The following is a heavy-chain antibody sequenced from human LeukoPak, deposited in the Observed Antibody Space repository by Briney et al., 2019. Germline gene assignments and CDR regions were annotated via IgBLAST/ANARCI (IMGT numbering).Heavy chain of an antibody. J-gene: IGHJ4*02. CDR1: GYSFTSYY. V-gene: IGHV1-24*01. CDR2: FDPEDGET. CDR3: APARYSSPTSYYFDY. D-gene: IGHD6-13*01. Sequence: ASVKVSCKASGYSFTSYYMHWVRQAPGKGLEWMGGFDPEDGETIYAQKFQGRVTMTEDTSTDTAYMELSSLRSEDTAVYYCAPARYSSPTSYYFDYWGQGTLVTVSS.